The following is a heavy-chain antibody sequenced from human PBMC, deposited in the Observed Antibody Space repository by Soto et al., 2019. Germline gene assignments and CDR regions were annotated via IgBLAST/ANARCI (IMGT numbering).Heavy chain of an antibody. Sequence: GGSLRLSCAASGFTFGASALQWVRQASGKGLEWVSSISSSSSYRYYTDSVKGRFTISRDNAKNSLYLQMNSLRAEDTAVYYCARVVDYYDPYYYYGMAVWGQGTTVTVSS. V-gene: IGHV3-21*01. CDR2: ISSSSSYR. D-gene: IGHD3-22*01. CDR1: GFTFGASA. J-gene: IGHJ6*02. CDR3: ARVVDYYDPYYYYGMAV.